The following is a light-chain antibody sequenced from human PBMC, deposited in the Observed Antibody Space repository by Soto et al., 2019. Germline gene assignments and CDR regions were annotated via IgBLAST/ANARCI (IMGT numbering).Light chain of an antibody. J-gene: IGKJ1*01. CDR2: GAS. CDR1: QSVSSSY. V-gene: IGKV3-20*01. Sequence: EIVLTQSPGTLSLSPGERATLSCRASQSVSSSYLAWYQQKPGQAPTLLIYGASSRATGIPDRFSGSGSGTDFTLTISRREPEDFAVYYCQQYCSSPVTFGQGTKVEIK. CDR3: QQYCSSPVT.